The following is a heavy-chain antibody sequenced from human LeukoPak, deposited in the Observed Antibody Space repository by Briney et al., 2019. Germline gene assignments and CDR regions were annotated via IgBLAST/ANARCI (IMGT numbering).Heavy chain of an antibody. D-gene: IGHD3-10*01. Sequence: SETLSLTCAVYGGSFSGYYWSWIRQPPGKGLEWIGEINHSGSTNYNPSLKSRVTISVDTSKNQFSLKLSSVTPDDTALYYCARGGLVRGSLNSLTGFDIWGQGTMVTVSS. CDR1: GGSFSGYY. J-gene: IGHJ3*02. CDR3: ARGGLVRGSLNSLTGFDI. V-gene: IGHV4-34*01. CDR2: INHSGST.